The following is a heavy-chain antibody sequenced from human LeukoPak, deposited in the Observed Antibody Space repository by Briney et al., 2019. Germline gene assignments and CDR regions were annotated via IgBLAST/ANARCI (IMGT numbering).Heavy chain of an antibody. D-gene: IGHD3-22*01. CDR2: IYSGGST. CDR3: ARDHYDSSGYYYAGWFDP. V-gene: IGHV3-66*02. Sequence: GGSLRLSCAASGFTVSSNYMSWVRQAPGKGLEWVSVIYSGGSTYDADSVKGRFTISRDNSKNTLYLQMNSLRAEDTAVYYCARDHYDSSGYYYAGWFDPWGQGTLVTVSS. CDR1: GFTVSSNY. J-gene: IGHJ5*02.